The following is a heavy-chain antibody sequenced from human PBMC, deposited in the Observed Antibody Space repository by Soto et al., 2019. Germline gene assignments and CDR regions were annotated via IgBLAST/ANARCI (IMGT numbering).Heavy chain of an antibody. CDR1: GYNFITDW. D-gene: IGHD3-16*01. J-gene: IGHJ6*02. V-gene: IGHV5-10-1*01. CDR3: ARLSRASFALDV. Sequence: LKISCKGSGYNFITDWISWVRQMPGKGLEWMGRIDPTDSYTKYSPSFEGHVTISADKSISTAYLQWSSLKASDSAVYYCARLSRASFALDVWGQGTTVTVSS. CDR2: IDPTDSYT.